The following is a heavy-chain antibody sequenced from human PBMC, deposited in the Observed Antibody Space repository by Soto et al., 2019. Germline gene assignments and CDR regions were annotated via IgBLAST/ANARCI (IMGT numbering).Heavy chain of an antibody. CDR1: GYTFTSYG. J-gene: IGHJ6*02. CDR3: AREDGDYESYYYYGMDV. D-gene: IGHD4-17*01. V-gene: IGHV1-18*01. CDR2: ISAYNGNT. Sequence: QVQLVQSGAEVKKPGASVKVSCKASGYTFTSYGISWVRQAPGQGLEWMGWISAYNGNTNYAQKLQGRVTMTTDTSTSTAYMELRSLRSDVTAVYYCAREDGDYESYYYYGMDVWGQGTTVTVSS.